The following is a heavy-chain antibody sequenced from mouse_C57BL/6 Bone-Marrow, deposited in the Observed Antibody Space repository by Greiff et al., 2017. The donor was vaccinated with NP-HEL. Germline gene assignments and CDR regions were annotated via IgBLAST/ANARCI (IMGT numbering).Heavy chain of an antibody. CDR2: IYPGDGDT. V-gene: IGHV1-80*01. Sequence: VQLQESGAELVKPGASVKISCKASGYAFSSYWMNWVKERPGKGLEWIGQIYPGDGDTTYNGKFKGKATLTADKSSSTAYMQVSSLTSEDSAVYFCARGDYGSSRFGYAMDYWGQGTSVTVSS. D-gene: IGHD1-1*01. CDR1: GYAFSSYW. CDR3: ARGDYGSSRFGYAMDY. J-gene: IGHJ4*01.